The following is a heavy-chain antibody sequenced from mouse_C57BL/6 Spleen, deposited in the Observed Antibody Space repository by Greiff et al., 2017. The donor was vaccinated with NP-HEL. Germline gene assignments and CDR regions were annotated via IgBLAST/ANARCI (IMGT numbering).Heavy chain of an antibody. D-gene: IGHD1-1*01. J-gene: IGHJ2*01. V-gene: IGHV1-15*01. CDR3: TRFMTTVVARFDY. Sequence: VQLQQPGAELVRPGASVTLSCKASGYTFTDYEMHWVKQTPVHGLEWIGAIDPETGGTAYNQKFKGKAILTADKSSSTAYMELRSLTSEDSAVYYCTRFMTTVVARFDYWGQGTTLTVAS. CDR2: IDPETGGT. CDR1: GYTFTDYE.